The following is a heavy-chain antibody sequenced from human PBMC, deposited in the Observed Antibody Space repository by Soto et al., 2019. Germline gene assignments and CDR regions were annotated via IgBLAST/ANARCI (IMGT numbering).Heavy chain of an antibody. Sequence: EVQLVESGGGLVKPGGSLRLSCAVSGFTFSTYSMNWVRQAPGKGLEWVSCISSTSTYIYYADSVKGRFTISRDNAKNSLYLQMDSLRAEDTAVYYCARGEVVGPASIGGPMDVWGQGTTVTVSS. CDR3: ARGEVVGPASIGGPMDV. V-gene: IGHV3-21*01. CDR2: ISSTSTYI. J-gene: IGHJ6*02. D-gene: IGHD2-2*01. CDR1: GFTFSTYS.